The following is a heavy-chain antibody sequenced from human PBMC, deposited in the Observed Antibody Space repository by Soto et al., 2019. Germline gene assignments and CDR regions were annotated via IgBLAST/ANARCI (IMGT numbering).Heavy chain of an antibody. Sequence: EVQLVESGGGLVQPGGSLRLSCAASGFAVSINSTSWVRQAPGKGLEWVSVIYAGDSIYYADSVRGRFSISRDISKNTVYLQMNSLRAEDTAVYYCTTAATWGENDYWGQGTLVTVSS. CDR2: IYAGDSI. CDR3: TTAATWGENDY. CDR1: GFAVSINS. J-gene: IGHJ4*02. V-gene: IGHV3-66*01. D-gene: IGHD3-16*01.